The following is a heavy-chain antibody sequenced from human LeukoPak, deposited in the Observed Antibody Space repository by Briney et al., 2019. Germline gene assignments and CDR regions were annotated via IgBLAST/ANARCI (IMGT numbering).Heavy chain of an antibody. CDR2: MNANPHNGET. J-gene: IGHJ6*03. Sequence: VASVKVSCKASGYAFTNYDINWVRLAPGHGLEWMGWMNANPHNGETRFAQNFQGRLTMTADTSMRTFYMELSSLRPEDTAVYYCASDVLATRTIFGAGDYYMDVWGKGTTVTVSS. D-gene: IGHD3-3*01. CDR3: ASDVLATRTIFGAGDYYMDV. CDR1: GYAFTNYD. V-gene: IGHV1-8*01.